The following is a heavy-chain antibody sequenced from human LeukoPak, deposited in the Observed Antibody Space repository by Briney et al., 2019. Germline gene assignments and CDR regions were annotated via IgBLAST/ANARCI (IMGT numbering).Heavy chain of an antibody. D-gene: IGHD2-15*01. V-gene: IGHV1-2*02. J-gene: IGHJ1*01. Sequence: ASVKVSCKASGYTFTGYYMHWVRQAPGQGLEWMGWINPNSGGTNYAQKFQGRVTMTRDTSISTAYMELSRLGSDDTAVYYCARDYCSGGSCYFAEYFQHWGQGTLVTVSS. CDR3: ARDYCSGGSCYFAEYFQH. CDR2: INPNSGGT. CDR1: GYTFTGYY.